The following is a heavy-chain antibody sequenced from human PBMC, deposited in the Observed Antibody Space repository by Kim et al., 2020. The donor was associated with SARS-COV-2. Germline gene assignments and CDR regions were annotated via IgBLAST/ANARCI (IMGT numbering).Heavy chain of an antibody. J-gene: IGHJ6*02. CDR3: ARSGIAAAEIYYYYGMDV. CDR2: ISSSSSTI. Sequence: GGSLRLSCAASGFTFSSYSMNWVRQAPGKGLEWVSYISSSSSTIYYADSVKGRFTISRDNAKNSLYLQMNSLRDEDTAVYYCARSGIAAAEIYYYYGMDVWGQGTTVTVSS. CDR1: GFTFSSYS. D-gene: IGHD6-13*01. V-gene: IGHV3-48*02.